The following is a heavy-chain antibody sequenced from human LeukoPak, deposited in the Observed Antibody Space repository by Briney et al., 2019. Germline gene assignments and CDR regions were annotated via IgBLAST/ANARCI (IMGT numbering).Heavy chain of an antibody. CDR1: GGSISSGSYY. CDR2: IYTSGST. CDR3: AREAKDFWSEDAFDI. J-gene: IGHJ3*02. Sequence: RPSETLSLTCTVSGGSISSGSYYWSWIRQPAGKGLEWIGRIYTSGSTNYNPSLKSRVTISVDTSKNQFSLKLSSVTAADTAVYYCAREAKDFWSEDAFDIWGQGTMVTVSS. D-gene: IGHD3-3*01. V-gene: IGHV4-61*02.